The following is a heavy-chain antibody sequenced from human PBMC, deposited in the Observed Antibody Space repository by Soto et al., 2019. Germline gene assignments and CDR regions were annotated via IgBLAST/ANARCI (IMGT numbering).Heavy chain of an antibody. D-gene: IGHD2-15*01. CDR2: INPSGGST. CDR3: ARDLQKGCSGGSCDAGYYYYYMDV. Sequence: GASVKVSCKASGYTFTSYYMHWVRQAPGQGLEWMGIINPSGGSTSYAQKFQGRVTMTRDTSTSTVYMELSSLRSEDTAVYYCARDLQKGCSGGSCDAGYYYYYMDVWGKGTTVTVSS. CDR1: GYTFTSYY. V-gene: IGHV1-46*03. J-gene: IGHJ6*03.